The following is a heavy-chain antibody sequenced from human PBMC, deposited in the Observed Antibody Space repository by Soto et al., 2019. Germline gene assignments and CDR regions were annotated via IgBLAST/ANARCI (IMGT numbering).Heavy chain of an antibody. CDR1: GFTFSSYG. J-gene: IGHJ3*02. V-gene: IGHV3-30*18. Sequence: GGSLRLSCSASGFTFSSYGMHWVRQAPGKGLEWVAVISYDGSNKYYADSVKGRFTISRDNSKNTLYLQMNSLRAEDTAVYYCAKDRIAVAAPDAFDIWGQGTMVTV. CDR3: AKDRIAVAAPDAFDI. D-gene: IGHD6-19*01. CDR2: ISYDGSNK.